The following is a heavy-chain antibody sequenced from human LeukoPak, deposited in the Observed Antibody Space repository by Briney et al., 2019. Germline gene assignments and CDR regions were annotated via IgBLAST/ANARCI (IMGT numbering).Heavy chain of an antibody. V-gene: IGHV1-2*02. D-gene: IGHD6-13*01. Sequence: ASVKVSCKASGYTFTGYYMHWVRRAPGQGLEGRGWINPNSGGTNYAQKFQGRVPMTRATSISTASMELRRLRSDDPAVYYCARGPGRYSSSWSTDYYYYMDVWGKGTTVTVSS. J-gene: IGHJ6*03. CDR2: INPNSGGT. CDR3: ARGPGRYSSSWSTDYYYYMDV. CDR1: GYTFTGYY.